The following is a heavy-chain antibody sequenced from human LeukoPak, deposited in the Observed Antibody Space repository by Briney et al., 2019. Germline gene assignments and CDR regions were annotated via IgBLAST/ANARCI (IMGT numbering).Heavy chain of an antibody. CDR2: IYYSGSA. CDR3: ARSVFLMIDAYDF. J-gene: IGHJ4*02. Sequence: SETLSLTCTVSGGSISSSNYYWGWIRQPPGKGLEWIGTIYYSGSAYYNPSLKSRVTISVDTSENQFSLKLNSVTAAETAIYYCARSVFLMIDAYDFWGQGTLVAVSS. V-gene: IGHV4-39*01. D-gene: IGHD2-2*01. CDR1: GGSISSSNYY.